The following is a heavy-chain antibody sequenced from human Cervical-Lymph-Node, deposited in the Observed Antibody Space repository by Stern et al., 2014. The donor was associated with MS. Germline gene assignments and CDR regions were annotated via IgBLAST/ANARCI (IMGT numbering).Heavy chain of an antibody. CDR2: IDLDDDK. CDR3: ARGIVVVPAVPYYYAMDV. Sequence: ESGPALVKPTQTLTLTCTLSGYSLTTSGMCVNWIRQPPGKALEWLARIDLDDDKHFSTSLKTRLTLSKDTSKNQVVLTMTNMDPVDTATYFCARGIVVVPAVPYYYAMDVWGQGTSVTVSS. J-gene: IGHJ6*02. D-gene: IGHD2-2*01. CDR1: GYSLTTSGMC. V-gene: IGHV2-70*11.